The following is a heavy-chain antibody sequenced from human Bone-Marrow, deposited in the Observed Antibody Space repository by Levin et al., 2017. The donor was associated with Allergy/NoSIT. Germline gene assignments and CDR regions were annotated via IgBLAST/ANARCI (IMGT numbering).Heavy chain of an antibody. Sequence: PSETLSLTCIVSGDSINTSSYYWGWIRQPPGKGLEWIGSISLSGSTYYSPSLTSRLTISVDTSKNQFSLKLTSMTAADTAVYYCARESPSSKYVDYFDYWGQGILVTVSS. CDR2: ISLSGST. J-gene: IGHJ4*02. D-gene: IGHD4-11*01. CDR1: GDSINTSSYY. V-gene: IGHV4-39*07. CDR3: ARESPSSKYVDYFDY.